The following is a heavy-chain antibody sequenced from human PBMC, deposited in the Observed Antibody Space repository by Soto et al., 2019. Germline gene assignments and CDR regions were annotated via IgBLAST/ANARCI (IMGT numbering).Heavy chain of an antibody. Sequence: SLRLSCAASGVTVSSNYMSWVRQAPGKGLEWVSVIYSGGSTYYADSVKGRFTISRDNSKNTLYLQMNSLRAEDTAVYYCARHGYDYGGGLFDFWSQGSPVTVSS. J-gene: IGHJ1*01. CDR3: ARHGYDYGGGLFDF. CDR1: GVTVSSNY. D-gene: IGHD5-18*01. CDR2: IYSGGST. V-gene: IGHV3-66*04.